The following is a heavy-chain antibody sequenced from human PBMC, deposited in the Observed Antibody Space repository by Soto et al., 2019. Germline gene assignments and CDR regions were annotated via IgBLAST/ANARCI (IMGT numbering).Heavy chain of an antibody. CDR3: ATMGTPVTGLYYFDY. J-gene: IGHJ4*02. Sequence: SETLSLTCTVSGGSISSGDYYWSWIRQPPGKGLEWIGYIYYSGSTYYNPSLKSRVSISVDTSKKQFSLDLSSVTAADTAVYYCATMGTPVTGLYYFDYWGQGTLVTVSS. V-gene: IGHV4-30-4*01. CDR2: IYYSGST. CDR1: GGSISSGDYY. D-gene: IGHD4-17*01.